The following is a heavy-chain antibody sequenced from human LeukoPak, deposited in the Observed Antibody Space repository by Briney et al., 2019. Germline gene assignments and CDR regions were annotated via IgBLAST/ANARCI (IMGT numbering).Heavy chain of an antibody. CDR2: ISSGGSSV. Sequence: GGSLRLSCTASGFSFSSYEMNWVRQAPGKGLEWVSYISSGGSSVYYADSVRGRFTISRDNAKNSLYLQMNSLRAEDTGVYYCARDLGSYSSGWYMGFDYWGQGTLVTVSS. J-gene: IGHJ4*02. CDR3: ARDLGSYSSGWYMGFDY. V-gene: IGHV3-48*03. CDR1: GFSFSSYE. D-gene: IGHD6-19*01.